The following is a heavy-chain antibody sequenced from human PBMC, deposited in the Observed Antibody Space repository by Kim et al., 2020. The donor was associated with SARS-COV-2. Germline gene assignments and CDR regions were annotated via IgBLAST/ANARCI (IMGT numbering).Heavy chain of an antibody. J-gene: IGHJ4*02. D-gene: IGHD3-10*01. Sequence: YYTGTVKGRFTISRDNSKNTMYLQLSSLGAEDTAVYDCTGLIGVKDDSDYWGQGTLVTVSS. CDR3: TGLIGVKDDSDY. V-gene: IGHV3-64D*06.